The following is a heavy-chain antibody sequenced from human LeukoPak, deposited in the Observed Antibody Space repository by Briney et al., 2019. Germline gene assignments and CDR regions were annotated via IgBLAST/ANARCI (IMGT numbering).Heavy chain of an antibody. V-gene: IGHV3-48*04. Sequence: GGSLRLSCAASGFTFSSYWMNWVRQAPGKGLEWIAYISSSSSTIKYADSVKGRFTISRDNAKNSLYLQMNSLRAEDTAVYYCARDRVSDYLRIRGDYWGQGTLVTVSS. J-gene: IGHJ4*02. D-gene: IGHD4-17*01. CDR1: GFTFSSYW. CDR3: ARDRVSDYLRIRGDY. CDR2: ISSSSSTI.